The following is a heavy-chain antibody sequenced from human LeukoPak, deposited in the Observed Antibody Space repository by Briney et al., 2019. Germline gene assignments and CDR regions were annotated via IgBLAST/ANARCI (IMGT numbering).Heavy chain of an antibody. CDR2: VYYTGAS. J-gene: IGHJ4*02. CDR1: GGSISSYY. Sequence: PSETLSLTCTVSGGSISSYYWSWIRQPPGKGLEWIGSVYYTGASYYNPSLKSRVTISIDTSKYHFSLNLTSVTAADTAVYYCARGAPPQNWGQGALVTVSS. CDR3: ARGAPPQN. V-gene: IGHV4-39*07.